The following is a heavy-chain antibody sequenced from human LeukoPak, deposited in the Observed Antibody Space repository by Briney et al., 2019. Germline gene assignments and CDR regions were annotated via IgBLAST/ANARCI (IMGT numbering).Heavy chain of an antibody. Sequence: SETLSLTCAVYGGSFSGYYWSWSRQPPGKGLEWIGEINHSGSTNYNPSLKSRVTISVDTSKNQFSLKLSSVTAADTAVYYCARVRFGELFDYWGQGTLVTVSS. D-gene: IGHD3-10*01. V-gene: IGHV4-34*01. CDR3: ARVRFGELFDY. CDR1: GGSFSGYY. J-gene: IGHJ4*02. CDR2: INHSGST.